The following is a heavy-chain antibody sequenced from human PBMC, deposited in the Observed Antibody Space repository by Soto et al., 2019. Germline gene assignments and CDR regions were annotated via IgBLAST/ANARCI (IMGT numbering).Heavy chain of an antibody. J-gene: IGHJ5*02. CDR2: IWYDGSNT. Sequence: GSLRLSCAASGFIFSSYGMHWVRQAPGKGLEWVAVIWYDGSNTYYADPVKGRFTISRDNSKNTLFLQMNSLRDEDTAVYYCASSAAWGRGTLVTVSS. D-gene: IGHD6-19*01. CDR1: GFIFSSYG. CDR3: ASSAA. V-gene: IGHV3-33*01.